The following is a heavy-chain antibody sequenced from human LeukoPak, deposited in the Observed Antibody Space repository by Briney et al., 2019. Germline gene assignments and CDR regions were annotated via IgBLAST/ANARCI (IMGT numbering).Heavy chain of an antibody. D-gene: IGHD6-19*01. Sequence: GGSLRLSCAASGFTFSSYGVHWVRQAPGKGLEWVAFIRYDGSNKYYADSVKGRFTISRDNSKNTLYLQMNSLRAEDTAVYYCAKGEAVAGSLIGYWGQGTLVTVSS. CDR3: AKGEAVAGSLIGY. CDR2: IRYDGSNK. V-gene: IGHV3-30*02. J-gene: IGHJ4*02. CDR1: GFTFSSYG.